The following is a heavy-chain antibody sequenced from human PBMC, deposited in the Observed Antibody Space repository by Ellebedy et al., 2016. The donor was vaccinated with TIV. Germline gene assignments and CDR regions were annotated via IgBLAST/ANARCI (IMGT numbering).Heavy chain of an antibody. V-gene: IGHV1-69*04. D-gene: IGHD3-22*01. CDR1: GGTFSSYA. CDR3: ARDQYDSSGYYSDAFDI. Sequence: AASVKVSCKASGGTFSSYAISWVRQAPGQGLEWMGRIIPILGIANYAQKFQGRVTITADQSTSTAYMELSSLRSEDTAVHYCARDQYDSSGYYSDAFDIWGQGTMVTVSS. J-gene: IGHJ3*02. CDR2: IIPILGIA.